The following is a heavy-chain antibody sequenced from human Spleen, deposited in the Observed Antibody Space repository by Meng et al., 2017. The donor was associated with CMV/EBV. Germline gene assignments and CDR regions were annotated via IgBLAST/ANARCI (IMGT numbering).Heavy chain of an antibody. CDR1: GFIFSNYS. J-gene: IGHJ4*02. Sequence: GGSLRLSCVASGFIFSNYSLNWVRQTPGKGLEWVSFISSGSGNIYYSESVKGRFTISRDNAKNSLYLQMNSLRAEDTAVYYCARDLYNWNDETFDYWGQGTLVTVSS. D-gene: IGHD1-1*01. CDR2: ISSGSGNI. CDR3: ARDLYNWNDETFDY. V-gene: IGHV3-21*01.